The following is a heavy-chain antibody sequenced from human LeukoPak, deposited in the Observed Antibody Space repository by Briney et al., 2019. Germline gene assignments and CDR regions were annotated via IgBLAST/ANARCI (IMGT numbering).Heavy chain of an antibody. V-gene: IGHV3-49*04. Sequence: GGSLRLSCTASGFTFGDYAMSWVRQAPGKGLEWVGFIRSKAYGGTTEYAASVKGRFTISRDDSKSLAYLQMNSLKTEDTAVYYCTREVLRFGAFDIWGQGTMVTVS. CDR2: IRSKAYGGTT. CDR3: TREVLRFGAFDI. J-gene: IGHJ3*02. CDR1: GFTFGDYA. D-gene: IGHD3-3*01.